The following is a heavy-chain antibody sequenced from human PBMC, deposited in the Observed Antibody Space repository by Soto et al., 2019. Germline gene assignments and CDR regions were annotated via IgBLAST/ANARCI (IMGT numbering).Heavy chain of an antibody. CDR3: ARGVFGQPDS. V-gene: IGHV3-53*04. D-gene: IGHD3-10*02. Sequence: EVQLVESGGGMVQPGGSLRLSCVASGISVKSNYMNWVRQAPGKGLECVSIMYSGGSTYYADSVKGRFTISRHNSKDTLCLQMNTPRNVDTATYYCARGVFGQPDSWGQGTLVIVSS. CDR2: MYSGGST. J-gene: IGHJ4*02. CDR1: GISVKSNY.